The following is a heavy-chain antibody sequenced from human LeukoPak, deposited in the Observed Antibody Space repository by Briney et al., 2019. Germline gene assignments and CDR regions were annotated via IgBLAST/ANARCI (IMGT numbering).Heavy chain of an antibody. CDR1: GGSFSGYY. J-gene: IGHJ4*02. D-gene: IGHD2-15*01. Sequence: PSETLSLTCAVYGGSFSGYYWSWIRQPPGKGLEWIGEINHSGSTNYNPSLKSRVTISVDTSKNRFSLKLSSVTAADTAVYYCAREGYSYYFDYWGQGTLVTVSS. CDR2: INHSGST. V-gene: IGHV4-34*01. CDR3: AREGYSYYFDY.